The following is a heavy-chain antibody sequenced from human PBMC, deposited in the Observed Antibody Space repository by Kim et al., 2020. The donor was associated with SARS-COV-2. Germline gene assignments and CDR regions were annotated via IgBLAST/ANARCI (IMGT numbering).Heavy chain of an antibody. V-gene: IGHV3-9*01. CDR1: GFTFDDYA. CDR3: AKDRGPIRFGDYRLDYYGMDV. Sequence: GGSLRLSCAASGFTFDDYAMHWVRQAPGKGLVWVSGISWNSGSIGYADSVKGRFTISRDNAKNSLYLQMNSLRAEDTALYYCAKDRGPIRFGDYRLDYYGMDVWGQGTTVTVSS. J-gene: IGHJ6*02. D-gene: IGHD3-10*01. CDR2: ISWNSGSI.